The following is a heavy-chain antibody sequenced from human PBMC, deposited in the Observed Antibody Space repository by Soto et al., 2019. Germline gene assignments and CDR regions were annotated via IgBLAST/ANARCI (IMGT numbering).Heavy chain of an antibody. CDR1: GFTFSSYD. J-gene: IGHJ4*02. D-gene: IGHD2-15*01. Sequence: GGSLRLSCAASGFTFSSYDMHWVRQATGKGLEWVSAIGTAGDTYYPGSVKGRFTISRENAKNSLYLQMNSLRAGDTAVYYCARGRLPYCSGGSCPYYFDYWGQGTLVTVS. CDR3: ARGRLPYCSGGSCPYYFDY. CDR2: IGTAGDT. V-gene: IGHV3-13*01.